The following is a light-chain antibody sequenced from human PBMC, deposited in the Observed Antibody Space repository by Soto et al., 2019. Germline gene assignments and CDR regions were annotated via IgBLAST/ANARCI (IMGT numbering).Light chain of an antibody. CDR2: GAS. Sequence: EIVLTQSPGTLSLSPGERATLSCRASQSVSSSYLAWYQQKPGQAPRLLIYGASSRATGIPDRFSGSGSGTDFTLTISRLEPEDFAVNYCQQYGSSPQTFGQGTKVDIK. CDR3: QQYGSSPQT. J-gene: IGKJ1*01. CDR1: QSVSSSY. V-gene: IGKV3-20*01.